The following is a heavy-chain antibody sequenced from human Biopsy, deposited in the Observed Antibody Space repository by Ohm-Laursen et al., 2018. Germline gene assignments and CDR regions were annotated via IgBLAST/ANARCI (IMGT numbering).Heavy chain of an antibody. CDR1: GGTISSFG. V-gene: IGHV1-46*01. Sequence: SVKVSCKASGGTISSFGISWVRQAPGQGLEWMGMINPSGSTTSYPQIFQGRVTMTRDTSKSTVYMELSSLRSADTAVYFCARNTGWYGDLYYFDYWGQGTLVTVSS. D-gene: IGHD6-19*01. CDR3: ARNTGWYGDLYYFDY. CDR2: INPSGSTT. J-gene: IGHJ4*02.